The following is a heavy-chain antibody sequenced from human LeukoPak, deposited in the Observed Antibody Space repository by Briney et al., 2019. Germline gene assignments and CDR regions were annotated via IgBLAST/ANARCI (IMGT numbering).Heavy chain of an antibody. CDR3: ARDSLYDYVWGSTDRYWFDP. CDR2: IYYSGST. Sequence: KPSETLSLTCTVSGGSISSSSYYWGWIRQPPGKGLEWIGSIYYSGSTYYNPTLKSPVPISVDTSTNQFSLKLSSVTAADTAVYYGARDSLYDYVWGSTDRYWFDPWGQGTLVTVSS. V-gene: IGHV4-39*02. CDR1: GGSISSSSYY. J-gene: IGHJ5*02. D-gene: IGHD3-16*01.